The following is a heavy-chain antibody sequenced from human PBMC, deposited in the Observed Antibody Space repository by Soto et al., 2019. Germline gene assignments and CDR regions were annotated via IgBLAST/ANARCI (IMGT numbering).Heavy chain of an antibody. CDR1: GFDFSEAY. CDR3: ASLVRQHLPPLGP. Sequence: QVHLVESGGGLVKPGGSLRLSCAASGFDFSEAYMSWIRQAPGKGLEWVAWITRSSVQTRYADSVKGRFTISRDNAKNSLYLQMNSLRPEDTAVYYCASLVRQHLPPLGPWGQGTLVIVSS. D-gene: IGHD6-13*01. CDR2: ITRSSVQT. V-gene: IGHV3-11*06. J-gene: IGHJ5*02.